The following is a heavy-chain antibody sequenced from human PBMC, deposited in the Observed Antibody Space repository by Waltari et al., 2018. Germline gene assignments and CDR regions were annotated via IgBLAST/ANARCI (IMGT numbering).Heavy chain of an antibody. V-gene: IGHV4-34*01. CDR2: INHSGST. CDR3: ARGVGSPHYFYGMDV. J-gene: IGHJ6*02. Sequence: QVQLQQWGAGLLKPSGTLSLTCAVYGGSFTAYLWSWIRQSPGKGLEWVGEINHSGSTNYNPSLKSRVTISVDTSKNQFSLKLSSMTAADTAVYYCARGVGSPHYFYGMDVWGQGTTVTVSS. CDR1: GGSFTAYL. D-gene: IGHD1-26*01.